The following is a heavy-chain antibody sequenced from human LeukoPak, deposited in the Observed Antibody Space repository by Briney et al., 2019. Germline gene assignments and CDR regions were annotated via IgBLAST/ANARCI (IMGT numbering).Heavy chain of an antibody. CDR1: GGSISSYY. V-gene: IGHV4-4*07. D-gene: IGHD3-10*01. Sequence: SETPSLTCTVSGGSISSYYWSWIRQPAGTALEWIGRIYTSGTITYNPSLKSRVTMSVDTSKNQFSLKLSSVTAADTAVYYCARDSGTTGEVKFDPWGQGTLVTVSS. CDR2: IYTSGTI. J-gene: IGHJ5*02. CDR3: ARDSGTTGEVKFDP.